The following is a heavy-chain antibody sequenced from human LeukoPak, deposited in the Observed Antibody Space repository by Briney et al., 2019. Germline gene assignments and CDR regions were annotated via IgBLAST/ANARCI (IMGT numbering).Heavy chain of an antibody. CDR2: INPSGGST. CDR3: ARVGGSAAGDY. V-gene: IGHV1-46*01. CDR1: GYTLSSYY. Sequence: ASVKVSCKASGYTLSSYYMHWVRQAPGQGLEWMGIINPSGGSTNYAQKFQGRVTMTRDTSTNTIYMELSSLRSEDTAVYYCARVGGSAAGDYWGQGTLVTVSS. J-gene: IGHJ4*02. D-gene: IGHD6-13*01.